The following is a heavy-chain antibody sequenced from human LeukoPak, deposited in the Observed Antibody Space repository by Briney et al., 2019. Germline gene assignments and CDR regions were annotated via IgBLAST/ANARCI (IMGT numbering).Heavy chain of an antibody. Sequence: ASVKVSCKASGYTFTGYYMHWVRQAPGQGLEWMGRINPNSGGTNYAQKFQGRVTMTRDTSISTAYMGLSRLRSDDTAVYYCARDFNEQTGYSSGWFDYWGQGTLVTVSS. V-gene: IGHV1-2*06. CDR3: ARDFNEQTGYSSGWFDY. CDR1: GYTFTGYY. CDR2: INPNSGGT. J-gene: IGHJ4*02. D-gene: IGHD6-19*01.